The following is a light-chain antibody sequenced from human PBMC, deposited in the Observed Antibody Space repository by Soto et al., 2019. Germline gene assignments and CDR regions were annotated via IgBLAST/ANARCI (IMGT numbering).Light chain of an antibody. CDR3: SSPTNISPL. V-gene: IGLV2-18*02. CDR2: EVS. J-gene: IGLJ2*01. Sequence: QSALTQPPSVSGSPGQSVTISCTGTSSDVGSYDRVSWYQQPPGTAPKVIIYEVSNRPSGVPDRFSGSKSGNTASLTISGLQAEDEADYYCSSPTNISPLFGGGTKLTVL. CDR1: SSDVGSYDR.